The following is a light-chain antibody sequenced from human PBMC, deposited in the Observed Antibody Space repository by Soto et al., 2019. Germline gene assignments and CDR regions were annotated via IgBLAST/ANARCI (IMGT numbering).Light chain of an antibody. V-gene: IGKV3-20*01. CDR1: QSVSSNY. J-gene: IGKJ2*01. CDR2: GAS. Sequence: EIVLTQSPGTLSLSPGERATPSCRASQSVSSNYIAWYQQNPGQAPRLLIYGASTRATGIPDRFSGSGSGSDFTLTISRLEPEDFAVYFCQQYGRSPPFAFGQGTKVAIK. CDR3: QQYGRSPPFA.